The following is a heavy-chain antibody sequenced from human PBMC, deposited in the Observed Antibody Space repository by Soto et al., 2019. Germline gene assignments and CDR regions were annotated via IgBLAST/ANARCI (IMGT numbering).Heavy chain of an antibody. J-gene: IGHJ4*02. CDR2: IYYSGST. CDR3: ARHNHGAVHFDY. CDR1: GGSISSSSYY. V-gene: IGHV4-39*01. Sequence: QLQLQESGPGLVKPSETLSLTCTVSGGSISSSSYYWGWIRQPPGKGLEWIGSIYYSGSTYYNPSLKSRVTISVDTSKNQFSLKLSSVTAAGTAVYYCARHNHGAVHFDYWGQGTLVTVSS. D-gene: IGHD3-16*01.